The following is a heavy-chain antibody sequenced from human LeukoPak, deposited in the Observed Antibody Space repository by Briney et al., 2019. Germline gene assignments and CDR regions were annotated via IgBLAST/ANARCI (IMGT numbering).Heavy chain of an antibody. CDR1: GSTFSSYA. CDR3: AKDLAALWTTFDY. V-gene: IGHV3-23*01. Sequence: GGSLRLSCAASGSTFSSYAMSWVRQAPGKGLEWVSAISGSGGSTYYADSVKGRFTISRDNSKNTLYLQMNSLRAEDTAVYYCAKDLAALWTTFDYWGQGTLVTVSS. J-gene: IGHJ4*02. CDR2: ISGSGGST. D-gene: IGHD3/OR15-3a*01.